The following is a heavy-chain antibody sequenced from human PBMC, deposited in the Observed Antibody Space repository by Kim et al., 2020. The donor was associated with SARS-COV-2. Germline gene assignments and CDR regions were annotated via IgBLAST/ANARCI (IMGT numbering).Heavy chain of an antibody. CDR2: N. J-gene: IGHJ4*02. CDR3: AGGRAGSFDY. V-gene: IGHV6-1*01. Sequence: NDYAGSVNTRIIITPDTSKNQFSLQLNSVTPEDTAVYYCAGGRAGSFDYWGQGTLVTVSS. D-gene: IGHD3-16*01.